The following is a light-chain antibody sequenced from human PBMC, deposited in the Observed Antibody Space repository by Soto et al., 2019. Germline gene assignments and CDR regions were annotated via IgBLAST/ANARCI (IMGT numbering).Light chain of an antibody. Sequence: EIVMTQSPATLSVSPGERATLSCRASQSVSSNLAWYQQKPGQAPRLLIYGASTRATGIPARFSGSGSGTEFTLTISSLQSEDFAVSYCQQYNTWPPTFGQGTKVEIK. CDR3: QQYNTWPPT. CDR1: QSVSSN. J-gene: IGKJ1*01. V-gene: IGKV3-15*01. CDR2: GAS.